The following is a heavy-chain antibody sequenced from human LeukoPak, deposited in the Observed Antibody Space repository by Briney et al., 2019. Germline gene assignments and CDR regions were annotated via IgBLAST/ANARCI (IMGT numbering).Heavy chain of an antibody. J-gene: IGHJ4*02. D-gene: IGHD3-9*01. Sequence: SETLSLTCTVSGGSISSYYWSWIRQPPGKGLEWIGYIYYSGSTNYNPSLKSRVTISVDTSKNQFSLKLSSVTAADTAEYYCARGYYDILTGYSAFDYWGQGTLVTVSS. CDR3: ARGYYDILTGYSAFDY. CDR2: IYYSGST. V-gene: IGHV4-59*01. CDR1: GGSISSYY.